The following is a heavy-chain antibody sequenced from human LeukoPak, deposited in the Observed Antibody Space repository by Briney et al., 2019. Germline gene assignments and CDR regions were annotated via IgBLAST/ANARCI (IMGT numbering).Heavy chain of an antibody. Sequence: GGSLRLSCAASGVTFSHNGMHWVRQAPGTGLEWVAFIENDGSDKYLADSVKGRFTISRDNSKNTLYLQMNSLRPEDTAVFYCAKDLHSRASCYWGQGTLVTVPS. CDR2: IENDGSDK. V-gene: IGHV3-30*02. D-gene: IGHD6-6*01. J-gene: IGHJ4*02. CDR1: GVTFSHNG. CDR3: AKDLHSRASCY.